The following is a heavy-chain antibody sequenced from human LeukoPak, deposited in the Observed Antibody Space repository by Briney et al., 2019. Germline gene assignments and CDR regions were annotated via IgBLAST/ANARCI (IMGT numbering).Heavy chain of an antibody. CDR1: GFTFSDHY. V-gene: IGHV3-72*01. CDR2: TRNKANSYTT. Sequence: GGSLRLSCAASGFTFSDHYMDWVRQAPGKGLEWVGRTRNKANSYTTEYAASVKGRFTISRDDSKNSLYLQMNSLKTEDTAVYYCARGGSYGYYFDYWGQGTLVTVSS. D-gene: IGHD1-26*01. J-gene: IGHJ4*02. CDR3: ARGGSYGYYFDY.